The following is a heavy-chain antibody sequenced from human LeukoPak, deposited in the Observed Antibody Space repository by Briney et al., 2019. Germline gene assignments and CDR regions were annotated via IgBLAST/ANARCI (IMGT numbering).Heavy chain of an antibody. V-gene: IGHV1-18*01. Sequence: ASVKVSCKSSGYTFTSYGISWVRQAPGQGLEWMGWISAYNGNTNYAQKLQGRVTMTTDTSTSTAYMELRSLRSDDTAVYYCARAAGYCSGGSCYTQYYFDYWGQGTLVTVSS. D-gene: IGHD2-15*01. J-gene: IGHJ4*02. CDR1: GYTFTSYG. CDR2: ISAYNGNT. CDR3: ARAAGYCSGGSCYTQYYFDY.